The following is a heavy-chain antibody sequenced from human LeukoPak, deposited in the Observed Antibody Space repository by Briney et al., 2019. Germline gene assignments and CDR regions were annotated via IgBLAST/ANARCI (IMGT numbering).Heavy chain of an antibody. J-gene: IGHJ5*02. CDR1: GGSISSYY. V-gene: IGHV4-59*01. CDR3: ARSSGHYNSDSWFDP. D-gene: IGHD3-22*01. CDR2: ISYSGST. Sequence: SETLSLTCTVSGGSISSYYWTWIRQPPGKGLEWIGYISYSGSTFYNPSLKSRVTMSVDTSKNHFSLKLTSVTAADTAVYFCARSSGHYNSDSWFDPWGQGTLVTVSS.